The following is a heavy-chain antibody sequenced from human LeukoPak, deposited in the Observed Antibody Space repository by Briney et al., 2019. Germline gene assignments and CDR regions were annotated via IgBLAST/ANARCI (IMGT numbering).Heavy chain of an antibody. D-gene: IGHD1-1*01. CDR3: ARDSRDDFPNRGFDY. V-gene: IGHV4-31*03. CDR1: GGSVSSGGYY. J-gene: IGHJ4*02. CDR2: IYYSGST. Sequence: SETLSLTCTVSGGSVSSGGYYWSWIRQHPGKGLEWIGYIYYSGSTYYNPSLKSRVTIPVDTSKNQFSLKLSSVTAADTAVYYCARDSRDDFPNRGFDYWGQGTLVTVSS.